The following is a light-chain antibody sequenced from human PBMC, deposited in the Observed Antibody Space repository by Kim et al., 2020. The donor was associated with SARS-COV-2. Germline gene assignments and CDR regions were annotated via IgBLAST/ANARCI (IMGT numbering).Light chain of an antibody. Sequence: SPGERATLSCRTSQRVCSHCLAWYQQKPGQAPRLLIYSISNRATGIPDRFSGSGSGTDFTLTISRLEPEDFAVYYRQQYGIAPPYTFGQGTKLEI. J-gene: IGKJ2*01. CDR3: QQYGIAPPYT. V-gene: IGKV3-20*01. CDR1: QRVCSHC. CDR2: SIS.